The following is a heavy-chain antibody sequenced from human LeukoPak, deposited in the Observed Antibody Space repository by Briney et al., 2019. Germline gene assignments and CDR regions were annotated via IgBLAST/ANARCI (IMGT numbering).Heavy chain of an antibody. Sequence: GGSLRLSCAASGFTFSSYWMSWVRQAPGKGLEWVANIKQDGSEKYYVDSVKGRFTISRDNAKNSLYLQMNSLRAEDTAVYYCAREVRFLEWYELWTGFDPWAREPWSPSPQ. J-gene: IGHJ5*02. D-gene: IGHD3-3*01. V-gene: IGHV3-7*01. CDR2: IKQDGSEK. CDR3: AREVRFLEWYELWTGFDP. CDR1: GFTFSSYW.